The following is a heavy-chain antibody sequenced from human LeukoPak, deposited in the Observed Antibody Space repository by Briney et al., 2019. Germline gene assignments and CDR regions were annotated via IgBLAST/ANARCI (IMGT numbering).Heavy chain of an antibody. D-gene: IGHD1-26*01. CDR3: AKDSGSYFSGYFDH. CDR1: GFTFSSYG. CDR2: IRYDGSNK. Sequence: GGSLRLSCAASGFTFSSYGMHWVRQAPGKGLEWVAFIRYDGSNKYYADSVKGRFTISRDNSKNTLYLQMNSLRAEDTAVYYCAKDSGSYFSGYFDHWGQGTLVTVSS. V-gene: IGHV3-30*02. J-gene: IGHJ4*02.